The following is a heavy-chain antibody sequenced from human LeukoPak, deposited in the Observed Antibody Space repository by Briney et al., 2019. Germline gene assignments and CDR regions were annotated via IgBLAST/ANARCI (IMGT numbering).Heavy chain of an antibody. CDR2: IYSGGNT. Sequence: PGGSLRLSCAASEFTVSSNYMSWVRQAPGKGLEWVSDIYSGGNTSYAESVKGRFTISRDKAKNTLYLQMNSLRAEDTAVYYCARDTRGFISLLPWYLDLWGRGTLVTVSS. J-gene: IGHJ2*01. D-gene: IGHD3-10*01. CDR3: ARDTRGFISLLPWYLDL. V-gene: IGHV3-66*01. CDR1: EFTVSSNY.